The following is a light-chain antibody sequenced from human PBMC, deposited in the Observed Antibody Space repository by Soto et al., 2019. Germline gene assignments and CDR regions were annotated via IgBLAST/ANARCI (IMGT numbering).Light chain of an antibody. CDR3: SSYTSSSTWV. CDR1: SSDVGGYNY. Sequence: QSALTQPASVSGSPGQSITISCTGTSSDVGGYNYVSWYQQHPSKAPKLMIYAVSNRPSGVSNRFSGSKSGNTASLTISGLQAEDEADYYCSSYTSSSTWVFGGGTKLTVL. CDR2: AVS. J-gene: IGLJ3*02. V-gene: IGLV2-14*01.